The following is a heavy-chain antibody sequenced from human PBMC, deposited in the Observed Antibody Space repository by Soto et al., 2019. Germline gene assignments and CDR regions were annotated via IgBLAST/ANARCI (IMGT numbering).Heavy chain of an antibody. D-gene: IGHD6-19*01. CDR1: GFNFKKFA. CDR2: ISCCGGSA. V-gene: IGHV3-23*01. J-gene: IGHJ4*02. CDR3: AKADGQQWLIPHLDN. Sequence: EVQLLESGGGVVQPGGSLRLSWVASGFNFKKFAMAWVRQAAGEGLEWVSGISCCGGSASYADSVKGRFSIARDDSKNRVPLQLNSLRVEDTAQYYCAKADGQQWLIPHLDNWGQGTLVTVS.